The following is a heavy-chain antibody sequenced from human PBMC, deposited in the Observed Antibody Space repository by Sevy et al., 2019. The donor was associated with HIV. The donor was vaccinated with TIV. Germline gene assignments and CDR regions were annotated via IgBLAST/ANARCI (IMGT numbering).Heavy chain of an antibody. J-gene: IGHJ4*02. V-gene: IGHV4-39*01. CDR1: GGSINRSSYY. Sequence: SETLSLTCTVSGGSINRSSYYWGWIRQPPGKGLEWIASIHSGGNAYYHPSLKSRDTVSVDTSKNQVSLKRTSVTAADTAVYYCARQGGSCESGPCYTFFDFWGQGTLVTVSS. CDR2: IHSGGNA. D-gene: IGHD2-8*02. CDR3: ARQGGSCESGPCYTFFDF.